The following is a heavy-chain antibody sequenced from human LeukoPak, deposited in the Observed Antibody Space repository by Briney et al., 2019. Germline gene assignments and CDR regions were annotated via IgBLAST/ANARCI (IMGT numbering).Heavy chain of an antibody. CDR1: GFRVDDYA. D-gene: IGHD3-10*01. V-gene: IGHV3-9*01. Sequence: GRSLRLSCAASGFRVDDYAMHWVRQVPGKGLEWVSGISWNSDNTGYADSVKGRFTISRDNAKNSLYLQMNSLRAEDTALYYCAKGYYYGSGSYSRAFDIWGQGTMVTVSS. J-gene: IGHJ3*02. CDR3: AKGYYYGSGSYSRAFDI. CDR2: ISWNSDNT.